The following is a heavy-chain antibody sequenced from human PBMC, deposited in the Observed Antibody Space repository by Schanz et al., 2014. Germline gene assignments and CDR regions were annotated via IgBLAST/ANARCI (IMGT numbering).Heavy chain of an antibody. CDR3: ARGREVVAKIFDV. CDR1: GFIFNDYY. J-gene: IGHJ3*01. V-gene: IGHV3-11*04. D-gene: IGHD3-22*01. Sequence: QVQLVDSGGGLVKPGGSLRLSCAASGFIFNDYYMNWIRQAPGKGLEWVSSIISTGGTIYYVDSVRGRFTISRDNAKNSLYLQMNSLRAEDTGVYYCARGREVVAKIFDVWGQGTMVTVSS. CDR2: IISTGGTI.